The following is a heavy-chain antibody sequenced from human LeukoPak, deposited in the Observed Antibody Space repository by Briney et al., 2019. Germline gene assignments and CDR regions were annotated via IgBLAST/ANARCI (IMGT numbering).Heavy chain of an antibody. CDR2: VNANNGDT. D-gene: IGHD6-13*01. J-gene: IGHJ4*02. CDR1: GFTFTSYG. Sequence: GASVKVSCKASGFTFTSYGFSWVRQAPGQGLEWMGWVNANNGDTNYAQKVQGRVTMSTETSTSTAYKELRSLRSDDTAVYYCARIAEQHLDRHFDFWGQGTLVTVSS. V-gene: IGHV1-18*04. CDR3: ARIAEQHLDRHFDF.